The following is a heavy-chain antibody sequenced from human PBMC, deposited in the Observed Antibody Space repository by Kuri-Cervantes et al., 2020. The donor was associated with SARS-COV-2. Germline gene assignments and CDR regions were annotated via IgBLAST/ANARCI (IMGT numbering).Heavy chain of an antibody. V-gene: IGHV3-23*01. J-gene: IGHJ6*03. CDR1: GFTFSSYA. Sequence: GESLKISCAASGFTFSSYAMSWVRQAPGKGLEWVSAISGSGGSTYYADSVKGRFTISRDNSKNTLYLQMNSLRAEDTAVYYCASARFLEWLSLGVMDVWGKGTTVTVSS. CDR3: ASARFLEWLSLGVMDV. CDR2: ISGSGGST. D-gene: IGHD3-3*01.